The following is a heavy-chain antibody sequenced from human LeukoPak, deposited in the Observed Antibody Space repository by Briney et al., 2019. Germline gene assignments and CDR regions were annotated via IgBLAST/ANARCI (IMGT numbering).Heavy chain of an antibody. CDR2: IWYDGSNK. CDR1: GFTFSSYG. CDR3: ARERSYYLPDY. V-gene: IGHV3-33*01. D-gene: IGHD1-26*01. J-gene: IGHJ4*02. Sequence: PGRSLRLSCAASGFTFSSYGMHWVRQAPGKGLEWVAVIWYDGSNKYYADSVKGRFTISRDNSKNTLYLQMNSLRPEDTAVYYCARERSYYLPDYWGQGTLVTVSS.